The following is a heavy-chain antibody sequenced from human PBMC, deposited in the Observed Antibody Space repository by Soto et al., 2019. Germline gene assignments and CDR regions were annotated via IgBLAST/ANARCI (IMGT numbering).Heavy chain of an antibody. CDR3: ARAGEHSTYYYGSGSYSYYYGMDV. CDR1: GYTFTSYA. J-gene: IGHJ6*02. Sequence: QVQLVQSGAEEKKPGASVKVSCKASGYTFTSYAMHWVRQAPGQRLEWMGWINAGNGNTKYSQKFQGRVTITRDTTGSTAYVELSSLRSEDTAVYYCARAGEHSTYYYGSGSYSYYYGMDVWGQGTTVTVSS. V-gene: IGHV1-3*05. D-gene: IGHD3-10*01. CDR2: INAGNGNT.